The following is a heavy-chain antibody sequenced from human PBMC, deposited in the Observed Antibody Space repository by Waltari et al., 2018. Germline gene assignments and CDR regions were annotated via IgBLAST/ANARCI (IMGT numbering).Heavy chain of an antibody. V-gene: IGHV4-4*02. CDR3: AGLWGGVAGTEGMVDY. Sequence: WIGEIYHSGSTNYNPSLKSRVTISVDKSKNQFSLKLSSVTAADTAVYYCAGLWGGVAGTEGMVDYWGQGTLVTVSS. J-gene: IGHJ4*02. D-gene: IGHD3-16*01. CDR2: IYHSGST.